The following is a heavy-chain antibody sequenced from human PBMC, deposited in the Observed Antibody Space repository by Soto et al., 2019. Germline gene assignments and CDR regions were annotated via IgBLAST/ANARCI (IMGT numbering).Heavy chain of an antibody. Sequence: ASVKVSCKASGYTFTSSAMHWVRQAPGQRLEWMGWINAGNGNTKYSQKFQGRVTITRDTSASTAYMELSSLRSEDTAVYYCARYGITGTPETDYYYYYGTEVWGQGTTVTVSS. V-gene: IGHV1-3*01. CDR2: INAGNGNT. J-gene: IGHJ6*02. D-gene: IGHD1-20*01. CDR3: ARYGITGTPETDYYYYYGTEV. CDR1: GYTFTSSA.